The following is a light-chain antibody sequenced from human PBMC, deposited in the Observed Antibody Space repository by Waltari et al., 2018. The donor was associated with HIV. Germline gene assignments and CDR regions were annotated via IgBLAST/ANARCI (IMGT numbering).Light chain of an antibody. CDR1: QHIGND. Sequence: IQMPQSPASLSASGGDRVTSTCRASQHIGNDIAWYQQKPGKAPEVLIYAASNVQVDVPSTFSGRGTGTDFTFTISCLQPEDFATYFCQQYFSYPRNFGQGTRVEIK. J-gene: IGKJ5*01. V-gene: IGKV1-6*01. CDR3: QQYFSYPRN. CDR2: AAS.